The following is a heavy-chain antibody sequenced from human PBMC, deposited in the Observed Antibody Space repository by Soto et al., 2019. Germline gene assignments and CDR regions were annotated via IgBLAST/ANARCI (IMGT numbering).Heavy chain of an antibody. V-gene: IGHV3-23*01. CDR1: GFTFSSYA. CDR2: ISGSGGST. Sequence: GGSLRLSCAASGFTFSSYAMSWVRQAPGKGLEWVSAISGSGGSTYYADSVKGRFTISRDNSKNTLYLQMNSLRAEDTAVYYCAKDVPGITMVRGVIITGDWFDPWGQGTLVTVSS. J-gene: IGHJ5*02. CDR3: AKDVPGITMVRGVIITGDWFDP. D-gene: IGHD3-10*01.